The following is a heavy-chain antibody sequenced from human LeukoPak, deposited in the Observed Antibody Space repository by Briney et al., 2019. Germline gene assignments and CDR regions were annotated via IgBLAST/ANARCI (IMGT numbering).Heavy chain of an antibody. CDR1: GFTFSSYS. CDR3: ASRYDIFDP. J-gene: IGHJ5*02. V-gene: IGHV3-48*02. Sequence: PGGSLRLSCAASGFTFSSYSMNWVRQAPGKGLEWVSSISSSSTIYYADSVKGRFTISRDNAKNSLYLQMNSLRDEDTAVYYCASRYDIFDPWGQGTLVTVSS. CDR2: ISSSSTI. D-gene: IGHD3-9*01.